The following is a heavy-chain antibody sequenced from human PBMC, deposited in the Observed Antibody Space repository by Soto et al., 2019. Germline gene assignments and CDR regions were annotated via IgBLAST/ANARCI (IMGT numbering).Heavy chain of an antibody. CDR3: AKGRGICISTTCFQSLDY. CDR2: ISGSGGST. J-gene: IGHJ4*02. CDR1: GFTFSSYA. V-gene: IGHV3-23*01. Sequence: EVQLLESGGGLVQPGGSLRLSCAASGFTFSSYAMSWVRQAPGKGLEWVSAISGSGGSTYYADSVKGRFTISRDNSKNTLYLQMNSLGAEDTAVYYCAKGRGICISTTCFQSLDYWGQGTLVTVSS. D-gene: IGHD2-2*01.